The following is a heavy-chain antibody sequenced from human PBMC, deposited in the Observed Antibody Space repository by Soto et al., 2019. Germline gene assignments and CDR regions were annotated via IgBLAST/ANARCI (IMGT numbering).Heavy chain of an antibody. D-gene: IGHD3-3*01. CDR2: ISAYNGNT. Sequence: QVQLVQSGAEVKNPGSSVKVSCKASGYTFTSYGISWVRQAPGQGLEWLGWISAYNGNTNYAQKLQGRVTMTTDTSTSTAYMELRSLRSADTAVYSCAREIKFRDYDFWSRPIYYYYGMDVWGQGTTVTVSS. CDR3: AREIKFRDYDFWSRPIYYYYGMDV. CDR1: GYTFTSYG. V-gene: IGHV1-18*04. J-gene: IGHJ6*02.